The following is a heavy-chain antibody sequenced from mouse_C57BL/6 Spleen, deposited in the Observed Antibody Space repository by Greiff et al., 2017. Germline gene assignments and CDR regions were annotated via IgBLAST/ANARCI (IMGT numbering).Heavy chain of an antibody. V-gene: IGHV1-69*01. CDR3: ARPHGRYFDY. D-gene: IGHD1-1*01. CDR2: IDPSDSYT. J-gene: IGHJ2*01. CDR1: GYTFTSYW. Sequence: QVQLQQPGAELVMPGASVKLSCKASGYTFTSYWMHWVKQRPGQGLEWIGEIDPSDSYTNYNQKFKGKSTLTVDKSSSTAYMQLSSLTSEDSAVYYCARPHGRYFDYWGQGTTLTVSS.